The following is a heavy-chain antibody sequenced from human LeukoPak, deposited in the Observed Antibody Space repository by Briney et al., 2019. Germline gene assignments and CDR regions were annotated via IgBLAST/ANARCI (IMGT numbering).Heavy chain of an antibody. Sequence: TGGSLRLFCAASGFTFSSSEMNWVRQATGKGLEWVSYISSGGSTIYYADSVKGRFTISRDNAKNSLYLQMNSLRAEDTAVYYCARLTVTRYFDYWGQGTLVTVSS. CDR3: ARLTVTRYFDY. CDR2: ISSGGSTI. J-gene: IGHJ4*02. CDR1: GFTFSSSE. D-gene: IGHD4-17*01. V-gene: IGHV3-48*03.